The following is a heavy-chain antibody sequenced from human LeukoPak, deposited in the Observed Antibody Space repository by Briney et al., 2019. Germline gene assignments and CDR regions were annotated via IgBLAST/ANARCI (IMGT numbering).Heavy chain of an antibody. V-gene: IGHV4-31*03. D-gene: IGHD6-13*01. CDR3: ASLGAAAGTRSDY. Sequence: PSETLSLTCTVSGGSISSGGYYWSWIRQHPGKGLEWIGYIYYSGSTYYNPSLKSRVTISVDTSKNQFSLKLSSVTAADTAVYYCASLGAAAGTRSDYWGQGTLVTVSS. CDR2: IYYSGST. J-gene: IGHJ4*02. CDR1: GGSISSGGYY.